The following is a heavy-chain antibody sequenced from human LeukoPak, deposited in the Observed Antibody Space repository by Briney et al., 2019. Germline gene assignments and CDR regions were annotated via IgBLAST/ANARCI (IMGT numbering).Heavy chain of an antibody. V-gene: IGHV4-39*01. Sequence: PSETLSLTCTVSGGPISSSSYYWGWIRQPPGKGLEWIGSIYYSGSTYYNPSLTSRVTITVDTYKNQFSLKLSSVTAADTAVYYCARLSSSSWSYWFDPWGQGTLVTVSS. CDR1: GGPISSSSYY. CDR3: ARLSSSSWSYWFDP. J-gene: IGHJ5*02. CDR2: IYYSGST. D-gene: IGHD6-6*01.